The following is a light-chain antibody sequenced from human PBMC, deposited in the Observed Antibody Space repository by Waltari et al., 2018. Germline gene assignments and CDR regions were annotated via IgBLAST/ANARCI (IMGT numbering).Light chain of an antibody. V-gene: IGLV2-14*03. CDR1: SSDVGGYAF. CDR3: SSYTSISTSVV. J-gene: IGLJ2*01. CDR2: DVY. Sequence: QSALTQPASVSGSPRQSITISCTGTSSDVGGYAFVSWYPQYPGKAPKLVIYDVYYRPSGVSDRFSASKSGNTASLTISGLQTEDEADYYCSSYTSISTSVVFGGGTKLTVL.